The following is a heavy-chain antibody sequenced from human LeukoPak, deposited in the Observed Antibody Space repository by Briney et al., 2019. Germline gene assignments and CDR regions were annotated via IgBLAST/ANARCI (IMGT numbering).Heavy chain of an antibody. J-gene: IGHJ4*02. V-gene: IGHV1-2*02. CDR3: ARDRDYSNTERGFDY. Sequence: ASVKVSFKASGYTFTDYYIHWVRQAPGQGLEWMGWINPNSGETKSAQKFQGRVTMTGDTSISTACMELSRVTSDDTAVYYCARDRDYSNTERGFDYWGQGTLVTVSS. CDR2: INPNSGET. D-gene: IGHD4-11*01. CDR1: GYTFTDYY.